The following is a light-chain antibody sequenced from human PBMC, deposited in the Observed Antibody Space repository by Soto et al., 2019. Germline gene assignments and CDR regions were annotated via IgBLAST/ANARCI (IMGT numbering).Light chain of an antibody. CDR3: QQSYSTPFT. Sequence: DIQMTQSPSSLSASVGDRVTITCRASQSISSSLNWYQHRPGNAPKLLIYAASTLEYGDPIRFSGSGSGTDFTLTIGSLQPEDSATYYCQQSYSTPFTFGQGTRLEIK. CDR2: AAS. V-gene: IGKV1-39*01. J-gene: IGKJ5*01. CDR1: QSISSS.